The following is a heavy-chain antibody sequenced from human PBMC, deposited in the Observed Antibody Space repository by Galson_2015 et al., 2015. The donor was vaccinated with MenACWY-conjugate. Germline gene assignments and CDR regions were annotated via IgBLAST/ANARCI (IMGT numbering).Heavy chain of an antibody. CDR1: GGSFSGYY. V-gene: IGHV4-34*01. CDR3: ARGDCQSTSCYNYDYYGLDV. J-gene: IGHJ6*02. D-gene: IGHD2-2*02. CDR2: INHSGST. Sequence: SETLSLTCAVYGGSFSGYYWTWIRQPPGKGLEWIGEINHSGSTNYNPSLKSRVTISVDTPKNQFSLKLTSVTAADTAVYFCARGDCQSTSCYNYDYYGLDVWGRGITVTVSS.